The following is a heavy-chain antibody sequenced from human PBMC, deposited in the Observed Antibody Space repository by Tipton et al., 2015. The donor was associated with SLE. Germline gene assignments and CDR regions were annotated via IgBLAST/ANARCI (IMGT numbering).Heavy chain of an antibody. CDR1: GGSISGDH. CDR2: IYYTGAT. D-gene: IGHD3-10*01. CDR3: ARSVVSYYYPGMEV. Sequence: TLSLTCTVSGGSISGDHWTWIRQPPGKGLEWIGDIYYTGATNYNPSLRSRDTISLDSSKNQFSLKLDSGTADDTPVYYCARSVVSYYYPGMEVWGQGTLVTVS. V-gene: IGHV4-59*01. J-gene: IGHJ6*02.